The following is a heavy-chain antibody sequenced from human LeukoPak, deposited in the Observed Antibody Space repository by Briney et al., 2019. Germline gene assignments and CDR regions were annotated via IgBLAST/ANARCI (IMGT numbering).Heavy chain of an antibody. Sequence: GGSLRLSCAASGFTVSSNYMSWVRQAPGKGLEWVSVIYSGGSTYYADSVKGRFTISRDNSKDTVYLQMNRLRAEDTAVYYCARDGNYDILTGYSEGEDYWGQGTLVTVSS. D-gene: IGHD3-9*01. CDR1: GFTVSSNY. CDR3: ARDGNYDILTGYSEGEDY. V-gene: IGHV3-66*01. CDR2: IYSGGST. J-gene: IGHJ4*02.